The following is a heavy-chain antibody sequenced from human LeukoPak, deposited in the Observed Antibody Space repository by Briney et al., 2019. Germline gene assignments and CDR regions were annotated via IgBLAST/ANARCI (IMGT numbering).Heavy chain of an antibody. CDR3: ASDRDGYCTNGVCYFDY. CDR2: INPNSGVT. Sequence: ASVRVSCKASGYTFTGYYMHWVRQAPGQGLEWMGWINPNSGVTNYAQRFQGRVTMTRDTSISTAYMDLSRRRYDDTAVYYCASDRDGYCTNGVCYFDYWGQGTLVTVSP. V-gene: IGHV1-2*02. D-gene: IGHD2-8*01. J-gene: IGHJ4*02. CDR1: GYTFTGYY.